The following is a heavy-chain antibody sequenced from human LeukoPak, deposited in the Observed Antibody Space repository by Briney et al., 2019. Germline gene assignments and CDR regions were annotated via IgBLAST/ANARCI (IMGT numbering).Heavy chain of an antibody. CDR3: ARDARSGATVRYFDY. Sequence: ASVKVSCKASGYTFTSYYMHWVRQAPGQGLEWMGIINPSGGSTSYAQKFQGRVTMTRDTSTSTVYMELSSLRSEDTAVYYCARDARSGATVRYFDYWGRGTLVTVSS. J-gene: IGHJ4*02. CDR2: INPSGGST. CDR1: GYTFTSYY. D-gene: IGHD4-17*01. V-gene: IGHV1-46*01.